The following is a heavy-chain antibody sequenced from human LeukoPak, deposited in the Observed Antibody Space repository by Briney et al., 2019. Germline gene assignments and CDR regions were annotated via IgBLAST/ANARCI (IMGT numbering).Heavy chain of an antibody. CDR2: INHNGNVN. CDR1: GFTVSDYH. V-gene: IGHV3-7*03. D-gene: IGHD3-16*01. J-gene: IGHJ6*02. CDR3: ARGGGLDV. Sequence: GGSLRLSCAASGFTVSDYHMNWIRQAPGKGLEWVASINHNGNVNYYVDSVKGRFTISRDNAKNSLYLQMSNLRAEDTAVYFCARGGGLDVWGQGATVTVSS.